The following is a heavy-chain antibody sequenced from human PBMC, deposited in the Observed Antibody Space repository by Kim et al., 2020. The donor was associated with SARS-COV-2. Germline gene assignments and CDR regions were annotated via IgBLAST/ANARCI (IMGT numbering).Heavy chain of an antibody. D-gene: IGHD3-9*01. Sequence: GGSLRLSCTASGFTFGDYAMSWVRQAPGKGLEWVGFIRSKAYGGTTEYAASVKGRFTISRDDSKSIAYLQMNSLKTEDTAVYYCTRGKDFDWLFVYHAGDNWFDPWGQGTLVTVSS. CDR3: TRGKDFDWLFVYHAGDNWFDP. V-gene: IGHV3-49*04. J-gene: IGHJ5*02. CDR2: IRSKAYGGTT. CDR1: GFTFGDYA.